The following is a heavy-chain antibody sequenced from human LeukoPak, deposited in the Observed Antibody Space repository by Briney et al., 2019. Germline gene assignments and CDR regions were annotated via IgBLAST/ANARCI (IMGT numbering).Heavy chain of an antibody. V-gene: IGHV4-59*01. J-gene: IGHJ4*02. Sequence: PSETLSLTCTVSGGSTSSYYWSWIRQPPGKGLEWIGYIYYSGSTNYNPSLKSRVTISVDTSKNQFSLKLSSVTAADTAVYYCARGPYGKLDYWGQGTLVTVSS. CDR1: GGSTSSYY. D-gene: IGHD4-17*01. CDR2: IYYSGST. CDR3: ARGPYGKLDY.